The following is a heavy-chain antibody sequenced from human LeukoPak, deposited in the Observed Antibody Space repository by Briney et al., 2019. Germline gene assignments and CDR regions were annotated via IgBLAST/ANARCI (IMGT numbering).Heavy chain of an antibody. D-gene: IGHD4-17*01. CDR3: TRSAEFPHGVLTRGAFDI. CDR2: IYTSGST. J-gene: IGHJ3*02. V-gene: IGHV4-61*02. Sequence: PSETLSLTCTVSGDSISSGFYYWSWIRQPAGKGLEWIGRIYTSGSTNYNPSLRSRITLSVDTSKSQFSLKMTSLTAADTAMYYCTRSAEFPHGVLTRGAFDIWGQGTMVTVSS. CDR1: GDSISSGFYY.